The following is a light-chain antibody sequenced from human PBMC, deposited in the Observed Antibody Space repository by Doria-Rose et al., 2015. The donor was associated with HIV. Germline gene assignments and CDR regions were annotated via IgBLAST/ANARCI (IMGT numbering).Light chain of an antibody. V-gene: IGKV3-20*01. CDR3: QQYGTSRGT. CDR2: DAS. CDR1: QRAKSSY. Sequence: TQSPGTLSLSTGERATLSCRASQRAKSSYLASYQQKPGQAPRLLIYDASTRATGIPDRFSGSGSGTDFTLTISRLEPEDVAVYYRQQYGTSRGTFGQGTRLEIK. J-gene: IGKJ5*01.